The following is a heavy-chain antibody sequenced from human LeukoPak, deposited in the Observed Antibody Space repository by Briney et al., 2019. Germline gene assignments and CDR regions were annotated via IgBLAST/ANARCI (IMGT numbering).Heavy chain of an antibody. J-gene: IGHJ6*02. CDR3: ASAATVTFGYYYYGMDV. D-gene: IGHD4-17*01. CDR2: IWYDGSNK. V-gene: IGHV3-33*08. CDR1: GFTLSTCG. Sequence: GRSLRLSCAASGFTLSTCGMHWVRQAPGKGLEWVAVIWYDGSNKYYADSVKGRFTISRDNSKNTLYLQMNSLRAEDTAVYYCASAATVTFGYYYYGMDVWGQGTTVTVSS.